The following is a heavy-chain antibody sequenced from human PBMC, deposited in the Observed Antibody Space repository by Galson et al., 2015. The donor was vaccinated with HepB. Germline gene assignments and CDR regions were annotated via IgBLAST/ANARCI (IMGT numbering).Heavy chain of an antibody. CDR1: GYTFTSYG. J-gene: IGHJ6*03. CDR3: ARLVAANIFSDDSNYYYYYMDV. Sequence: QSGAEVKKPGASVKVSCKASGYTFTSYGISWVRQAPGQGLEWMGWISAYNGNTNYAQKLQGRVTMTTDTSTSTAYMELRSLRADDTAVYYCARLVAANIFSDDSNYYYYYMDVWGKGTTVTVSS. D-gene: IGHD2-15*01. CDR2: ISAYNGNT. V-gene: IGHV1-18*01.